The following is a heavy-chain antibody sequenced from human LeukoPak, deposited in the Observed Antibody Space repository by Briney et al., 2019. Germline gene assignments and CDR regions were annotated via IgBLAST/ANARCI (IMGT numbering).Heavy chain of an antibody. V-gene: IGHV3-23*01. CDR2: LGGTNGYT. CDR1: GFTFSNFG. J-gene: IGHJ4*02. CDR3: ATVPSGCNACASVN. D-gene: IGHD5-12*01. Sequence: PGGSLRLSCVAYGFTFSNFGMSWVRQAPGKGLEWVSSLGGTNGYTYYADSVKGRFSISRDNSKNTLYLHMNSLRAEDTALYYCATVPSGCNACASVNRGQGTPVTVSS.